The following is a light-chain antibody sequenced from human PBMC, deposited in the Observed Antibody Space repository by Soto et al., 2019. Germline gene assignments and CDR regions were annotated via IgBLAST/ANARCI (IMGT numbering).Light chain of an antibody. J-gene: IGKJ1*01. CDR3: RQATQFPWT. V-gene: IGKV2-24*01. CDR1: QSLVHNGGNTY. Sequence: DIVMTQTPLSSPVTLGQPASISCRYSQSLVHNGGNTYLSWLQQRPGQPPRLLIDKISNRFSGVPDRFSGSGAGTDFTLKISRVEAEDVGVYYCRQATQFPWTFGQGTKVEIK. CDR2: KIS.